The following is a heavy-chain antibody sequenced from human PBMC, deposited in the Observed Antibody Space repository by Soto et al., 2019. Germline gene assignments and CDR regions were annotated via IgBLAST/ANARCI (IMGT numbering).Heavy chain of an antibody. CDR2: IDPSDSYT. J-gene: IGHJ6*02. Sequence: GESLKISCXGSGYSFTSYWISWVRQMPGKGLEWMGRIDPSDSYTNYSPSFQGHVTISADKSISTAYLQWSSLKASDTAMYYCATDLVVVPAASEYYYYGMDVWGQGTTVTVSS. CDR1: GYSFTSYW. V-gene: IGHV5-10-1*01. D-gene: IGHD2-2*01. CDR3: ATDLVVVPAASEYYYYGMDV.